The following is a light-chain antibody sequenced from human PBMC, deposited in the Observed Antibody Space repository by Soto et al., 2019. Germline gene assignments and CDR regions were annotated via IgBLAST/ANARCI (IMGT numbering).Light chain of an antibody. J-gene: IGLJ1*01. CDR1: RSNIGSGYD. V-gene: IGLV1-40*01. CDR3: QSYDSCLSGYV. CDR2: DNS. Sequence: QSVLAQPPSVSGAPGQRVTISCTGSRSNIGSGYDVHWYQQLPGTAPKLLIYDNSNRPSGVPDRFSGSKSGTSASLAITGLQAEDEADYYCQSYDSCLSGYVFGTGTKVTVL.